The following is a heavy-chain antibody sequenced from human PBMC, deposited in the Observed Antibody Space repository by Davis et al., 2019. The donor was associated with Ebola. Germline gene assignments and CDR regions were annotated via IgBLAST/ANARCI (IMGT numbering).Heavy chain of an antibody. CDR3: ARVSGSQSAFDI. D-gene: IGHD1-26*01. J-gene: IGHJ3*02. CDR1: GFTFSGSA. Sequence: GGSLRLSCAASGFTFSGSAMHWVRQASGKGLEWVGRIRSKANSYATAYAASVKGRFTISRDDSKNTAYLQMNSLRAEDTAVYYCARVSGSQSAFDIWGQGTMVTVSS. CDR2: IRSKANSYAT. V-gene: IGHV3-73*01.